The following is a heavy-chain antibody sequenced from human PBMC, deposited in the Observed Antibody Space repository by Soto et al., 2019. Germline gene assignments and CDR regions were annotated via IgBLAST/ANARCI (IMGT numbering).Heavy chain of an antibody. Sequence: ASVKVSCKVSGYTLTELSMHWVRQAPGKGLEWMGGFDPEDGETIYAQKFQGRVTMTEDTSTDTAYMELSSLRSEDTAVYYCATVRATFYDYIWGSSRSNYFDYWGQGTLVT. V-gene: IGHV1-24*01. CDR3: ATVRATFYDYIWGSSRSNYFDY. J-gene: IGHJ4*02. CDR1: GYTLTELS. CDR2: FDPEDGET. D-gene: IGHD3-16*01.